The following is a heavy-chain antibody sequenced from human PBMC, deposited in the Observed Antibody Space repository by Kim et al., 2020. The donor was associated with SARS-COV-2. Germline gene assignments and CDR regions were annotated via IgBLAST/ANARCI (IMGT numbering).Heavy chain of an antibody. V-gene: IGHV3-23*01. CDR2: ISGSGGST. D-gene: IGHD6-6*01. Sequence: GGSLRLSCAASGFTFSSYAMSWVRQAPGKGLEWVSAISGSGGSTYYADSVKGRFTISRDNSKNTLYLQMNSLRAEDTAVYYCAKDSPRVGYSSSPYDYWGQGTLVTVSS. CDR3: AKDSPRVGYSSSPYDY. J-gene: IGHJ4*02. CDR1: GFTFSSYA.